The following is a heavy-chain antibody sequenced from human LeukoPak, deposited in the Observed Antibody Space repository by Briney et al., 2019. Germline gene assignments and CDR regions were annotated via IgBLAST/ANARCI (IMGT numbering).Heavy chain of an antibody. CDR1: GGSISSSSYY. D-gene: IGHD1-26*01. CDR3: ARRVGATGDFDY. Sequence: KSSETLSLTCTVSGGSISSSSYYWGWIRQPPGKGLEWIGSIYYSGSTNYNPSLKSRVTISVDTSKNQFSLKLSSVTAADTAVYYCARRVGATGDFDYWGQGTLVTVSS. V-gene: IGHV4-39*07. J-gene: IGHJ4*02. CDR2: IYYSGST.